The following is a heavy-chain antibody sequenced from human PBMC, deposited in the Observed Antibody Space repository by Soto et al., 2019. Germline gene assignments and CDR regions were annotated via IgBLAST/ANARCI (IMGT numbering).Heavy chain of an antibody. CDR3: ARAPGSSSIQFDY. J-gene: IGHJ4*02. CDR1: GGTFSSYA. Sequence: ASVKVSCKASGGTFSSYAISWVRQAPGQGLEWMGWMNPNSGNTGYAQKFQGRVTMTRNTSISTAYMELSSLRSEDTAVYYCARAPGSSSIQFDYWGQGTLVTVSS. D-gene: IGHD6-6*01. V-gene: IGHV1-8*02. CDR2: MNPNSGNT.